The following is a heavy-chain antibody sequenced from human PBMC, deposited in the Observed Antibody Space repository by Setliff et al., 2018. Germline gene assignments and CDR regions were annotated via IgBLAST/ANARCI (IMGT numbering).Heavy chain of an antibody. Sequence: NPSETLSLTCSVYGESFSNNYWSWIRQPPGKGLQWIGYIYHNGNTNFNPSLKSRVNMSIDTSKNQFALNLKSVTAADTAVYYCARDRTAYSYGLDVWGQGTTVTVSS. J-gene: IGHJ6*02. CDR3: ARDRTAYSYGLDV. D-gene: IGHD5-18*01. CDR1: GESFSNNY. CDR2: IYHNGNT. V-gene: IGHV4-59*01.